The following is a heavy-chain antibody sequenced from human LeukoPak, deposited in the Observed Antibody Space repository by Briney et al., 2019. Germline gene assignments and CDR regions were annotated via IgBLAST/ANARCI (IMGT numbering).Heavy chain of an antibody. CDR2: MYHSGST. D-gene: IGHD3-9*01. CDR3: ARDGSPVLRYFDWLHNWFDP. Sequence: PSETLSLTCSISGYSISSGYYWGWIRQPPGKGLEWIGTMYHSGSTYYNPSLKSRVTISVDTSKNQFSLKLSSVTAADTAVYYCARDGSPVLRYFDWLHNWFDPWGQGTLVTVSS. J-gene: IGHJ5*02. V-gene: IGHV4-38-2*02. CDR1: GYSISSGYY.